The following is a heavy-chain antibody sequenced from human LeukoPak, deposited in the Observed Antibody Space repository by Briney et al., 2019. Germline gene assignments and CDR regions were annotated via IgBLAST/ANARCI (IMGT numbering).Heavy chain of an antibody. J-gene: IGHJ3*02. CDR2: ISSSGSTI. CDR3: ASISEWFGGHGAFDI. CDR1: GFTFSSYK. Sequence: PGGSLRLSCAASGFTFSSYKMNWVRQAPGKGLEWVSYISSSGSTIYYADSVKGRFTISRDNAKNSLYLQMNSLRAEDTAVYYCASISEWFGGHGAFDIWGQGTMVTVSS. D-gene: IGHD3-10*01. V-gene: IGHV3-48*03.